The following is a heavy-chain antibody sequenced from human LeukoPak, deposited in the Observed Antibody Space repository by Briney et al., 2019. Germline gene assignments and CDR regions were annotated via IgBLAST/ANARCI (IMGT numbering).Heavy chain of an antibody. J-gene: IGHJ4*02. Sequence: SETLSLTCTVSGGSITSSSYYWGWIRQPPGKGLDWIGSIFYSGSTYYNPSLKSRVTISVDTSKKQFSLKLSSVTAADTAVYYCARVAARLFDYWGQGTLVTVSS. V-gene: IGHV4-39*07. CDR1: GGSITSSSYY. D-gene: IGHD6-6*01. CDR3: ARVAARLFDY. CDR2: IFYSGST.